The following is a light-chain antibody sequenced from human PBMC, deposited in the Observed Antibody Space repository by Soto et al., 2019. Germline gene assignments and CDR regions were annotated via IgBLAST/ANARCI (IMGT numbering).Light chain of an antibody. V-gene: IGKV1-5*03. CDR1: QRISPW. Sequence: DIQMTQSPSTLSSSVGYSVPTTCLTSQRISPWLAWSQQKPGTAPNLLISDASSLESGVPSRFSGSGSGTEFTLTSSSLQSEDSAVYYCQQHNHLRITFGQGTRLDNK. CDR2: DAS. CDR3: QQHNHLRIT. J-gene: IGKJ5*01.